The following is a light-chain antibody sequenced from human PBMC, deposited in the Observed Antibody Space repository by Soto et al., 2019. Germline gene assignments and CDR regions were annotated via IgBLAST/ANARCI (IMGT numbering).Light chain of an antibody. J-gene: IGLJ1*01. CDR3: ISYTSSSPYV. Sequence: QSALTRPASVSGSPGQSITISCTGTSSDIGGFNYVSWYQQHPGKAPKLLIYEVNNRPSGVSNRFSGSKSDNTASLTISGLQAEDEADYYCISYTSSSPYVFGTGTKVTVL. CDR1: SSDIGGFNY. V-gene: IGLV2-14*01. CDR2: EVN.